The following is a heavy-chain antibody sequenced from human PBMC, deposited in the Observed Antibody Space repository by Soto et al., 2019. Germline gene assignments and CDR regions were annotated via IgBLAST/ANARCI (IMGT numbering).Heavy chain of an antibody. CDR2: IYYSGST. J-gene: IGHJ6*02. V-gene: IGHV4-31*03. D-gene: IGHD3-10*01. Sequence: SETLSLTCTVSGGSISSGGYYWSWIRQHPGKGLEWIGYIYYSGSTYYNPSLKSRVTISVDTSKNQFSLKLSSVTAADTAVYYCARDRDYYGSGSYLGNYYYYYGMDVWGQGTTVTVSS. CDR1: GGSISSGGYY. CDR3: ARDRDYYGSGSYLGNYYYYYGMDV.